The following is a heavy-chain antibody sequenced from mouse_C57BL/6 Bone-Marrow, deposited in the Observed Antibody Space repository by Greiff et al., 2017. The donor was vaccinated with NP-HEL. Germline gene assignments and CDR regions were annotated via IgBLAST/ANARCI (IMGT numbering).Heavy chain of an antibody. J-gene: IGHJ3*01. D-gene: IGHD1-1*01. Sequence: VQLQQSGAELARPGASVKLSCRASGYTFTSYGISWVKQRTGQGLEWIGEIYPRSGNTYYNEKFKGKATLTADKSSSTAYMELRSLTSEDSAVYFCARKVYYYGSSPLFAYWGQGTLVTVSA. V-gene: IGHV1-81*01. CDR1: GYTFTSYG. CDR2: IYPRSGNT. CDR3: ARKVYYYGSSPLFAY.